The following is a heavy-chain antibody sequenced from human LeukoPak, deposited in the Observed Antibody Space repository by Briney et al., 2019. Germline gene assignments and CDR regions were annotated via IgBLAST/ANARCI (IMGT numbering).Heavy chain of an antibody. Sequence: GGSLRLSCTASGFSFGDYAMTWVRQAPGKGLEWVGFIRSKAYGGTTGYAASVKGRSTISRDDFKSIAYLQMNSLKTEDTAVYYCTSPPDDYWGQGTLVTVSS. V-gene: IGHV3-49*04. CDR2: IRSKAYGGTT. J-gene: IGHJ4*02. CDR3: TSPPDDY. CDR1: GFSFGDYA.